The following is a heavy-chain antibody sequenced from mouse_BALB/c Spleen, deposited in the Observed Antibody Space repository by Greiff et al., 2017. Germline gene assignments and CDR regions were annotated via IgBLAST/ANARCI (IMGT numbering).Heavy chain of an antibody. V-gene: IGHV2-9-2*01. CDR1: GFSLTSYD. CDR2: IWTGGGT. D-gene: IGHD1-2*01. Sequence: QVQLQQSGPGLVAPSQSLSITCTVSGFSLTSYDISWIRQPPGKGLEWLGVIWTGGGTNYNSAFMSRLSISKDNSKSQVFLKMNSLQTDDTAIYYCVRDQTTARYWYFDVWGAGTTVTVSS. CDR3: VRDQTTARYWYFDV. J-gene: IGHJ1*01.